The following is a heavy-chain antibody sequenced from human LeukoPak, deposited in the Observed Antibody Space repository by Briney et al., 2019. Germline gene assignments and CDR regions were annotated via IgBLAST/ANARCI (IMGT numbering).Heavy chain of an antibody. CDR1: GGSFSGYY. CDR3: AGTFSSGYDEFDY. D-gene: IGHD3-22*01. V-gene: IGHV4-34*01. J-gene: IGHJ4*02. Sequence: PSETLSPTCAVYGGSFSGYYWSWIRQPPGKGLEWIGEINHSGSTNYNPSLKSRVTISVDTSKNQFSLKLSSVTAADTAVYYCAGTFSSGYDEFDYWGQGTLVTVSS. CDR2: INHSGST.